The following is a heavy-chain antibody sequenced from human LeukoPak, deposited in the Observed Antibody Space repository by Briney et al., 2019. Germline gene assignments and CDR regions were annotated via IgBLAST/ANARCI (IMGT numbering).Heavy chain of an antibody. CDR2: ISGSGGST. J-gene: IGHJ4*02. CDR3: AKGGRGYSSSWYYFDY. Sequence: GGSLRLSCAASGFTFDDYAMHWVRQAPGKGLEWVSAISGSGGSTYYADSVKGRFTISRDNSKNTLYLQMNSLRAEDTAVYYCAKGGRGYSSSWYYFDYWGQGTLVTVSS. V-gene: IGHV3-23*01. CDR1: GFTFDDYA. D-gene: IGHD6-13*01.